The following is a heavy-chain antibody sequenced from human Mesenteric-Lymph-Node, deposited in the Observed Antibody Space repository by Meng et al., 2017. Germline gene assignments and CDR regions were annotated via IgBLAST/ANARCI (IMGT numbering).Heavy chain of an antibody. CDR3: ARDLYYDSSGYPT. CDR1: GGSIRSSNW. V-gene: IGHV4-4*02. Sequence: QWQLQESGPGLVKPSGTLSLTCAVSGGSIRSSNWWSWVRQPPGKGLEWIGEIYHSGSTNYNPSVKSRVSMSVDKSQNHFSLRLSSVTAADTAVYYCARDLYYDSSGYPTWGQGTLVTVSS. D-gene: IGHD3-22*01. CDR2: IYHSGST. J-gene: IGHJ5*02.